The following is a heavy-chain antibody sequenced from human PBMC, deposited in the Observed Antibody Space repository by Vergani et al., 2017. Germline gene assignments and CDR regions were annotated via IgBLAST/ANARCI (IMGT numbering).Heavy chain of an antibody. J-gene: IGHJ5*02. CDR1: GYTLTSYG. CDR2: INPNTGDT. Sequence: QVQLVQSAAEVKKPGASVKVSCKASGYTLTSYGISWVRQAPGQGLEWMGWINPNTGDTNFAQKFQGRVTMTRDTSANTVYVEVTRLTSDDTAIYYCARGRPNGGWFDPWGQGSLVTVSS. V-gene: IGHV1-18*01. D-gene: IGHD1-1*01. CDR3: ARGRPNGGWFDP.